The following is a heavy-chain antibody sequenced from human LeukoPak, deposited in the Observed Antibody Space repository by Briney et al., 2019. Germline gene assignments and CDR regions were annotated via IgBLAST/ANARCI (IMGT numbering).Heavy chain of an antibody. CDR1: GITLSNYG. V-gene: IGHV3-23*01. D-gene: IGHD3/OR15-3a*01. Sequence: PGGSLRLSCAVSGITLSNYGMSWVRQAPGKGLEWVAGISDSGGSTKYADSVKGRFTISSDNPKNTLFLQMTSLRADDTAVYFCAKRGVVIRVFLVGFHKEAYYFESWGQGALVTVSS. J-gene: IGHJ4*02. CDR2: ISDSGGST. CDR3: AKRGVVIRVFLVGFHKEAYYFES.